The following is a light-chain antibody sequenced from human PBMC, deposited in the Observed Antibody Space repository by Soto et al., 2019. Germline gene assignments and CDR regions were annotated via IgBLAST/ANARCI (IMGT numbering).Light chain of an antibody. CDR2: GES. CDR3: HQRKCWPRT. J-gene: IGKJ1*01. CDR1: QSVNTKY. Sequence: EIVLTQSPGTLSLSPGERATLSCRASQSVNTKYLAGNQRNPGQAPRVLILGESSRATGIPARFSGSGPGTSFTLTISSLEPKDFAVYYGHQRKCWPRTFGQGTKVDIK. V-gene: IGKV3D-11*02.